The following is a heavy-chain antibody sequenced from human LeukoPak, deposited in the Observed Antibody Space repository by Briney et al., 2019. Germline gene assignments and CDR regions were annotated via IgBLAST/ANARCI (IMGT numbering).Heavy chain of an antibody. Sequence: SETLSLTCSVSGGSISSSSDYWGWVRQPPGKGLEWIGSIYHSETTYCNPSLKSRVIISVDTSKNQFSLKLNSVTAADTAVYYCGRPNPDSSGYYGSFDPWGQGILVTVSS. CDR3: GRPNPDSSGYYGSFDP. J-gene: IGHJ5*02. V-gene: IGHV4-39*01. D-gene: IGHD3-22*01. CDR1: GGSISSSSDY. CDR2: IYHSETT.